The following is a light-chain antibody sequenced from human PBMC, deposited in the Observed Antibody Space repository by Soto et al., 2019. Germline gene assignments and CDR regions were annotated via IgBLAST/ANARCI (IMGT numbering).Light chain of an antibody. CDR1: QGIGND. Sequence: DIQMTQSPSSLSASVGDRVTITCRASQGIGNDLGWFQQKPGKAPKRLIYAVSSLQSGVPSRFSGSRSGTEFTLTISSLQPEDFATYYCLQHTTYPRTFGQGTNVEIK. CDR2: AVS. CDR3: LQHTTYPRT. J-gene: IGKJ1*01. V-gene: IGKV1-17*01.